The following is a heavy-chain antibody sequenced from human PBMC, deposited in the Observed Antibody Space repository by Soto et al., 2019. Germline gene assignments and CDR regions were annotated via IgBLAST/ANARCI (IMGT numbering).Heavy chain of an antibody. CDR3: ARDSGWAVATNYGMDV. CDR1: GGSISSGGYY. V-gene: IGHV4-31*03. Sequence: PSETLSLTCTVSGGSISSGGYYWSLIRQHPGKGLEWIGYIYYSGSTYYNPSLKSRVTISVDTSKNQFSLKLSSVTAADTAVYYCARDSGWAVATNYGMDVWGQGTTVTVSS. D-gene: IGHD5-12*01. J-gene: IGHJ6*02. CDR2: IYYSGST.